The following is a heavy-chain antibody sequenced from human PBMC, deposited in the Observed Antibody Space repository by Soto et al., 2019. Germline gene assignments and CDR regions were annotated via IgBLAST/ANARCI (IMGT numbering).Heavy chain of an antibody. V-gene: IGHV3-23*01. CDR1: GFTFSNYA. CDR2: VAYNGDP. D-gene: IGHD1-1*01. CDR3: AKTRGTTVPGGTRTFDF. Sequence: VQLLESGGGLVQPGGSLRLSCEASGFTFSNYAMTWVRQAPGKGLEWVSTVAYNGDPYSPDSVRGRFTISRDNSRNTVTLQMTSLRAEDTAVDFCAKTRGTTVPGGTRTFDFWGQGALVTVSS. J-gene: IGHJ4*02.